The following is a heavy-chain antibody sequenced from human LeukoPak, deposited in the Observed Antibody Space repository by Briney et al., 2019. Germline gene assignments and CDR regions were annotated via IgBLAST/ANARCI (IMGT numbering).Heavy chain of an antibody. CDR3: AREVVIGYYFDY. V-gene: IGHV3-30-3*01. CDR2: ISYDGSNK. J-gene: IGHJ4*02. Sequence: PGGSLRLSCAASRFTFSSYTMHWVRQAPGKGLEWVAVISYDGSNKYYADSVKGRFTISRDNSKNTLYLQMNSLRAEDTAVYYCAREVVIGYYFDYWGQGTLVTVSS. CDR1: RFTFSSYT. D-gene: IGHD3-22*01.